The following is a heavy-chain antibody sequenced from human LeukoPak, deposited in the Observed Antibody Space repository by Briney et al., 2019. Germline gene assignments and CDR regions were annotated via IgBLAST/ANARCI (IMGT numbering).Heavy chain of an antibody. D-gene: IGHD2-8*01. Sequence: SETLSLTCGVYDGSFIGDYWSWIRQSPGMGLEWIGQVYHSGSANYNPSLRSRVTISIDTSKKQFSLKLNSVTATDTAVYYCAKDPYEWYAFDIWGQGTMVTVSS. CDR1: DGSFIGDY. CDR3: AKDPYEWYAFDI. CDR2: VYHSGSA. V-gene: IGHV4-34*01. J-gene: IGHJ3*02.